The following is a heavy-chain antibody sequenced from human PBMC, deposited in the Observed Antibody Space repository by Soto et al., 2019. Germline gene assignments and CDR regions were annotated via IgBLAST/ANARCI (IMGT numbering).Heavy chain of an antibody. CDR2: MNPESGST. Sequence: QEQLVQSGAEVKKPGASVKISCKASGYTFNTYDINWVRQATGQGLEWMGWMNPESGSTGFAQSFQGRVTITADESTSTAYMELSSLRSEDTAVYYCARDGGRHSGGIDYWGQGTLVTVSS. D-gene: IGHD1-26*01. V-gene: IGHV1-8*01. CDR1: GYTFNTYD. J-gene: IGHJ4*02. CDR3: ARDGGRHSGGIDY.